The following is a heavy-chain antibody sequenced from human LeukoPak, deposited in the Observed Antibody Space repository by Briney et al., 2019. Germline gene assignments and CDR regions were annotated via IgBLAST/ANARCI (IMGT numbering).Heavy chain of an antibody. D-gene: IGHD3-10*01. CDR1: GFTFSSYA. CDR3: AKDRWLWFGNFDY. CDR2: ISGSGGST. Sequence: GGSLRLSCAASGFTFSSYAMSWVRQAPGKGLEWVSAISGSGGSTYYADSVKGRFTISRDNSKNTLYLQTNSLRAEDTAVYYCAKDRWLWFGNFDYWGQGTLVTVSS. V-gene: IGHV3-23*01. J-gene: IGHJ4*02.